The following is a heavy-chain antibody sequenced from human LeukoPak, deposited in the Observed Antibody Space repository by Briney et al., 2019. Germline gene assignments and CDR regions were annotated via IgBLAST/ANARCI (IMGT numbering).Heavy chain of an antibody. CDR3: AKGVGAATADAFDI. CDR2: ISWNSGSI. V-gene: IGHV3-9*01. D-gene: IGHD2-15*01. Sequence: PGGSLRLSCAASGFTFDDYAMHWVRQAPGKGLEWVSGISWNSGSIGYADSVKGRFTISRDNAKNSLYLQMNSLRAEDTALYYCAKGVGAATADAFDIWGQGTMVTVSS. J-gene: IGHJ3*02. CDR1: GFTFDDYA.